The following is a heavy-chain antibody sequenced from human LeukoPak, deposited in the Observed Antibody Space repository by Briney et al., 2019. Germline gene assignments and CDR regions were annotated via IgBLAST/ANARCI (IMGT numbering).Heavy chain of an antibody. CDR2: INPNSGGT. D-gene: IGHD3-10*01. CDR3: ARDLRSGEGFGELSVDY. CDR1: GYTFTGYY. J-gene: IGHJ4*02. Sequence: ASVKVSCKASGYTFTGYYTHWVRQAPGQGLEWMGWINPNSGGTNYAQKFQGRVTMTRDTSISTAYMELSRLRSDDTAVYYCARDLRSGEGFGELSVDYWGQGTLVTVSS. V-gene: IGHV1-2*02.